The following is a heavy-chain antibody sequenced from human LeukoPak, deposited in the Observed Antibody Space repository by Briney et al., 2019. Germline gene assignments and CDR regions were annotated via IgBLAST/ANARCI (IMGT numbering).Heavy chain of an antibody. J-gene: IGHJ4*02. Sequence: PGGSLRLSCAASGFTFSSYWMHWVRQAPGKGLVWVSRINSDGSSTTYADSVKGRFTISRDNAKNTLYLQMNSLRAEDTAVYYCVRALGGGWYVTGGFDYWGQGTLVTVSS. CDR2: INSDGSST. CDR3: VRALGGGWYVTGGFDY. D-gene: IGHD6-19*01. CDR1: GFTFSSYW. V-gene: IGHV3-74*01.